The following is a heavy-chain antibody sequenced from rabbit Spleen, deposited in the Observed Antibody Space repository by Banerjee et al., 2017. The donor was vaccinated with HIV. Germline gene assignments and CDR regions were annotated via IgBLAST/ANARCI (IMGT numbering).Heavy chain of an antibody. CDR2: IGTGSGTT. CDR3: ARAPYFYSGIASDL. CDR1: GFSFSSGYY. V-gene: IGHV1S40*01. Sequence: QQLVESGRGLVQPVASLTLTCKASGFSFSSGYYMSWVRQAPGKGLEWIGCIGTGSGTTYYASWAKGRFTISKTSSTTVTLQMTSLTAADTATYFCARAPYFYSGIASDLWGQGTLVTVS. J-gene: IGHJ3*01. D-gene: IGHD7-1*01.